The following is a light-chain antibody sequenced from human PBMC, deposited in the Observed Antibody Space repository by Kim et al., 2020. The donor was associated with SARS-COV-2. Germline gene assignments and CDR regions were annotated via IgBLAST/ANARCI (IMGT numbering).Light chain of an antibody. CDR1: SVRRYV. CDR2: GKN. CDR3: HSRDSSDNHL. J-gene: IGLJ3*02. V-gene: IGLV3-19*01. Sequence: WGQTVRITCQGDSVRRYVSSWYQQKSGQAPVLVIYGKNNRPSGIPDRVSGSSSGNTASLTIAGAQAEDEADYYCHSRDSSDNHLFGGGTELTVL.